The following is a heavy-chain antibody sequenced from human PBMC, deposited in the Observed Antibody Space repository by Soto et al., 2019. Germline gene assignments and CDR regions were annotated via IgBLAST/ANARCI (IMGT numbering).Heavy chain of an antibody. CDR3: ARGLGYDSNGRFLAAFDV. J-gene: IGHJ3*01. CDR1: GASLNSGEYY. V-gene: IGHV4-31*02. CDR2: IFHTGTT. Sequence: QVQLQESGPGLARPSQTVSLTCTVSGASLNSGEYYWTWIRQVPGKDLEWIGYIFHTGTTFYNPSLKSRVVMSIEKSDNQFSLNLRSVTAADTAVYYCARGLGYDSNGRFLAAFDVWGQGTMVTVSS. D-gene: IGHD3-22*01.